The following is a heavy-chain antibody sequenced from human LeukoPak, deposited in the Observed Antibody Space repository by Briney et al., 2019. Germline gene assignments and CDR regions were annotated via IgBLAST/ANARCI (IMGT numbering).Heavy chain of an antibody. CDR3: AKVVSLADYYMDV. D-gene: IGHD3-22*01. CDR2: ISGSGGST. Sequence: PGGSLRLSCAASGFTFSSYAMGWVRQAPGKGLEWVSAISGSGGSTYYADSVKGRFTISRDNSKNTLYLQMNSLRAEDTAVYYCAKVVSLADYYMDVWGKGTTVTVSS. V-gene: IGHV3-23*01. J-gene: IGHJ6*03. CDR1: GFTFSSYA.